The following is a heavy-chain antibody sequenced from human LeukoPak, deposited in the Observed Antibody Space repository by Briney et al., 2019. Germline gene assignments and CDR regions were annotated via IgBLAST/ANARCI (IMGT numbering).Heavy chain of an antibody. V-gene: IGHV4-39*07. CDR3: ARGTSIAVAGDTYWYFDL. D-gene: IGHD6-19*01. CDR2: IYYSGST. Sequence: SETLSLTCTVSGGSISSSSYYWGWIRQPPGKGLEWIGSIYYSGSTNYNPSLKSRVTISVDTSKNQFSLKLSSVTAADTAVYYCARGTSIAVAGDTYWYFDLWGRGTLVTVSS. J-gene: IGHJ2*01. CDR1: GGSISSSSYY.